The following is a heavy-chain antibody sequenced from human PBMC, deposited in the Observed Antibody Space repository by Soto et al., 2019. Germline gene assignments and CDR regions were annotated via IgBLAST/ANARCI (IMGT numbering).Heavy chain of an antibody. CDR3: AKSARPQGVYYYGMDV. J-gene: IGHJ6*02. Sequence: PGESLKISCAASGFTFSSYAMSWVRQAPGRGLEWVSAISGSGGSTYYADSVKGRFTISRDNSKNTLYLQMNSLRAEDTAVYYCAKSARPQGVYYYGMDVWGQGTTVTVSS. CDR1: GFTFSSYA. CDR2: ISGSGGST. V-gene: IGHV3-23*01.